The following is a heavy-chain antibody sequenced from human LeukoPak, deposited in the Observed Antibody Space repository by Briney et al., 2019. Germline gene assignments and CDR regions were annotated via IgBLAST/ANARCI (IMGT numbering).Heavy chain of an antibody. CDR2: IIPIFGTA. D-gene: IGHD4-23*01. Sequence: SSVKASCKASGGTFSSYAISWVRQAPGQGLEWMGGIIPIFGTADYAQKFQGRVTITADESTSTAYMELSSLRSEDTAVYYCARERDYGGNSDAFDIWGQGTMVTVSS. CDR1: GGTFSSYA. J-gene: IGHJ3*02. CDR3: ARERDYGGNSDAFDI. V-gene: IGHV1-69*01.